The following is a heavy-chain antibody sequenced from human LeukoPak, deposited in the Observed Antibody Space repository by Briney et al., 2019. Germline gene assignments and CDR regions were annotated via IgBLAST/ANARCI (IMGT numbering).Heavy chain of an antibody. V-gene: IGHV1-46*01. J-gene: IGHJ6*03. Sequence: ASVKVSCKASGYTFTSYYMHWVRQAPGQGIEWMGIINPSGGSTSYAQKFQGRVTMTRDTSTRTVYMELSSLRSEDTAVYYCAREWRDGGSATDYYYMDVWGKGTTVTVSS. D-gene: IGHD1-26*01. CDR1: GYTFTSYY. CDR2: INPSGGST. CDR3: AREWRDGGSATDYYYMDV.